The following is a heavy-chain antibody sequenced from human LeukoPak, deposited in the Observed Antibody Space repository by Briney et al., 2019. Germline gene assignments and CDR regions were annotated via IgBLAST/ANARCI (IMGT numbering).Heavy chain of an antibody. CDR1: GFTVSSNS. J-gene: IGHJ4*02. D-gene: IGHD3-10*01. V-gene: IGHV3-66*03. CDR2: IYSNNT. Sequence: GGSLRLSCTVSGFTVSSNSMSWVRQAPGKGLEWVSFIYSNNTHYSDSVKGRFTVSRDNSRNTLFLQMNSLRPEDTAVYYCARVYGSEIDYWGQGTLVTVSS. CDR3: ARVYGSEIDY.